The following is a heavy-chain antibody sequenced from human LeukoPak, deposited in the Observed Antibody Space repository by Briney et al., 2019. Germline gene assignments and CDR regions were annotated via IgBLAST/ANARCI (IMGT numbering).Heavy chain of an antibody. CDR3: AGEGDYGGNAYFDY. Sequence: SETLSLTCAVYGGSFSGYYWSWIRQPPGKGLEWIGEVNHSGSTNYNPSLKSRVTISVDTSKNQFSLKLSSVTAADTAVYYCAGEGDYGGNAYFDYWGQGTLVTVSS. CDR1: GGSFSGYY. V-gene: IGHV4-34*01. J-gene: IGHJ4*02. D-gene: IGHD4-23*01. CDR2: VNHSGST.